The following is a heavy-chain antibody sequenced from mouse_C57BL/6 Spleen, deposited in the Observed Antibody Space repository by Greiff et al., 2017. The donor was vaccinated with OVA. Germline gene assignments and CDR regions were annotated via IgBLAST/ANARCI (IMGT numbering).Heavy chain of an antibody. CDR1: GYTFTSYW. V-gene: IGHV1-69*01. Sequence: QVQLQQPGAELVMPGASVKLSCKASGYTFTSYWMHWVKQRPGQGLEWIGEIDPSDSYTNYNQKFKGKSTLTVDKSSSTAYMQLSSLTSEDSAVYYCARSNSNYGFDGWGQGTTLTVSS. CDR2: IDPSDSYT. D-gene: IGHD2-5*01. J-gene: IGHJ2*01. CDR3: ARSNSNYGFDG.